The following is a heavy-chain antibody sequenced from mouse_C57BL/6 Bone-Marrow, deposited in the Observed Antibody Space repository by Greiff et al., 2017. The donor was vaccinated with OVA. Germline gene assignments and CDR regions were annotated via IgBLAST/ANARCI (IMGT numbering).Heavy chain of an antibody. D-gene: IGHD1-1*01. CDR2: IRNKANGYTT. CDR1: GFTFTDYY. J-gene: IGHJ2*01. V-gene: IGHV7-3*01. Sequence: EVQVVESGGGLVQPGGSLSLSCAASGFTFTDYYMSWVRQPPGKALEWLGFIRNKANGYTTESNASVKGRFTISSANSQSILYRQMNALRAEDSATYDCARYEGGVGYYFDDWGQGTTLTVSS. CDR3: ARYEGGVGYYFDD.